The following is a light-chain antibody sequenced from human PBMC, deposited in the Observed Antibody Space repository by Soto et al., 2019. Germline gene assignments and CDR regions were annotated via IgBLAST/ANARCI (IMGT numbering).Light chain of an antibody. J-gene: IGLJ1*01. CDR3: AAWDDSLSVL. CDR2: RNN. CDR1: SSNIGSNY. V-gene: IGLV1-47*01. Sequence: QSVLTQPPSASGTPGQRVTISCSGSSSNIGSNYVYWYQQHPGTAPKLLIYRNNQRPSGVPDRFSGSKSGTSASLAISGLRSEDEADYYCAAWDDSLSVLFGTGTKVTVL.